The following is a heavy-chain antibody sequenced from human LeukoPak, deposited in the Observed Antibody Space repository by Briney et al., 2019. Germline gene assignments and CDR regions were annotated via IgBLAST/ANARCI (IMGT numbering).Heavy chain of an antibody. J-gene: IGHJ4*02. V-gene: IGHV3-30-3*01. CDR1: GFTFSSYA. D-gene: IGHD6-13*01. Sequence: GRSLRLSCAASGFTFSSYAMHWVRQAPGKGPEWVAVISYDGSNKYYADSVKGRFTISRDNSKNTLYLQMNSLRAEDTAVYYCASLSSSWYDYWGQGTLVTVSS. CDR3: ASLSSSWYDY. CDR2: ISYDGSNK.